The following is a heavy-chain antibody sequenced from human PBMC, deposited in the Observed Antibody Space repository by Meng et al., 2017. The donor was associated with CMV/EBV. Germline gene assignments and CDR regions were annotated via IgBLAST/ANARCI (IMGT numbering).Heavy chain of an antibody. V-gene: IGHV1-2*02. CDR1: FTGYS. CDR2: INPNSGGT. Sequence: FTGYSMPWVRQAPGQGLQWLGWINPNSGGTHYAQKFQGRVTMTRDTSISTAYMELSRLRSADTAVYYCARFWEDCSSTSCYTDWFDPWGQGTLVTVSS. CDR3: ARFWEDCSSTSCYTDWFDP. D-gene: IGHD2-2*02. J-gene: IGHJ5*02.